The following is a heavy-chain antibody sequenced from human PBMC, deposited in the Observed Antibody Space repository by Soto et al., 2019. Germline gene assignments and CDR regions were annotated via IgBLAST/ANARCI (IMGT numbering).Heavy chain of an antibody. Sequence: PGGSLRLSCAASGFTFSSYSMNWVRQAPWKGLEWVSYISSSSTIYYADSVKGRFTISRDNAKNSLYLQMNSLRDEDTAVYYCARDFPGFGSGSYYKIRALVGYGMDVWGQGTTDTVSS. V-gene: IGHV3-48*02. CDR2: ISSSSTI. D-gene: IGHD3-10*01. CDR1: GFTFSSYS. CDR3: ARDFPGFGSGSYYKIRALVGYGMDV. J-gene: IGHJ6*02.